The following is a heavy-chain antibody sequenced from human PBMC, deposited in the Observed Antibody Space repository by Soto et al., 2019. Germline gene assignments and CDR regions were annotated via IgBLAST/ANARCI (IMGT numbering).Heavy chain of an antibody. D-gene: IGHD5-18*01. J-gene: IGHJ5*02. CDR3: ARWGVDTAMVTEWFDP. V-gene: IGHV4-59*08. Sequence: SETLSLTCTVSGGSISSYYWSWIRQPPGKGLEWIGYIYYSGSTNYNPSLKSRVTISVDTSKNQFSLKLSSVTAADTAVYYCARWGVDTAMVTEWFDPWGQGTLVTVSS. CDR2: IYYSGST. CDR1: GGSISSYY.